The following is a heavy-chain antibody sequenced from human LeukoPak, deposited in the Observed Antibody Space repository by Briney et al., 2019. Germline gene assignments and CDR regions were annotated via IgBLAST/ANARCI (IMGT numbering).Heavy chain of an antibody. D-gene: IGHD1-1*01. CDR1: GFTVSSNY. Sequence: GGSLRLSCAASGFTVSSNYMSWVRQAPEKGLEWVSVIYSGGSTNYADSVKGRFTISRDNSKNTLYLQMNSLRAEDTAVYYCACGTTGTTPGDYWGQGTLVTVSS. J-gene: IGHJ4*02. CDR3: ACGTTGTTPGDY. V-gene: IGHV3-53*01. CDR2: IYSGGST.